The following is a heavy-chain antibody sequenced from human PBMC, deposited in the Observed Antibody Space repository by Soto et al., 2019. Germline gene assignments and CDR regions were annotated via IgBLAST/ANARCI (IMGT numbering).Heavy chain of an antibody. Sequence: SETVSLTCTVSGGSISSSSYYWGWIRQPPGKGLEWIGSIYYSGSTYYNPSLKSRVTISVDTSKNQFSLKLSSVTAADTAVYYCASLPRGGVDYYYGMDVWGQGTTVTGSS. CDR1: GGSISSSSYY. D-gene: IGHD2-8*02. CDR3: ASLPRGGVDYYYGMDV. V-gene: IGHV4-39*01. J-gene: IGHJ6*02. CDR2: IYYSGST.